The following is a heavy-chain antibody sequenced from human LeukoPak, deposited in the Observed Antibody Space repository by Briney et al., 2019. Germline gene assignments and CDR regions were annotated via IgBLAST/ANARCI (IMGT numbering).Heavy chain of an antibody. V-gene: IGHV3-9*01. CDR2: ISWNSGTI. Sequence: GGSLRLSCAASGFTFDDYGMHWVRQAPGKGLEWVSGISWNSGTIAYADSVKGRFTISRDNAKNSLHLQMNSLRAEDTAFYFCARGRGVEVAGNAFFDYWGQGTLVTVSS. D-gene: IGHD6-19*01. J-gene: IGHJ4*02. CDR1: GFTFDDYG. CDR3: ARGRGVEVAGNAFFDY.